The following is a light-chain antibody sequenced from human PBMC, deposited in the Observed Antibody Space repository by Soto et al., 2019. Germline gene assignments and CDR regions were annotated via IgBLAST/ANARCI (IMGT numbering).Light chain of an antibody. CDR2: DAT. CDR1: SSDVGGHNA. Sequence: QSALTQPASVSGSPGQSITISCTGTSSDVGGHNAVSWYRQHPGKAPQLVIYDATNRPSGVANRFSGSKSGNTASLTISGLHPAEDADYYCCSFSGSINEVFGTGTQLTVL. V-gene: IGLV2-23*01. CDR3: CSFSGSINEV. J-gene: IGLJ7*01.